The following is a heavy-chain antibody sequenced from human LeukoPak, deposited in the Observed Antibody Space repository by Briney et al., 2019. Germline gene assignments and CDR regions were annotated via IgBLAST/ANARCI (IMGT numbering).Heavy chain of an antibody. D-gene: IGHD3-22*01. CDR3: ARDGGSSGYRYFDL. CDR1: SGSISSGGYY. Sequence: SQTLSLTCIVSSGSISSGGYYWSWIRQHPGKGLEWIGYISHSGGTVYNPSLKSRVMISLDTSKNQFSLKLTSVTAADTAVYYCARDGGSSGYRYFDLWGRGTLVTVSS. J-gene: IGHJ2*01. V-gene: IGHV4-31*03. CDR2: ISHSGGT.